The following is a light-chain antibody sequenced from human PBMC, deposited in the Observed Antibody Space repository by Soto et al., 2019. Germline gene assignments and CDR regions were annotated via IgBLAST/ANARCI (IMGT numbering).Light chain of an antibody. CDR3: GTWDDRLDGNYV. CDR2: DND. V-gene: IGLV1-51*01. Sequence: QSVLTQPPSVSAAPGQQVTISCSGSSSNIGDNYVSWYQHLPGTAPNLVVYDNDRRPSGIPGRFSGSKSGTSATLVITGLQTGDEADYYCGTWDDRLDGNYVFGTGTKLTVL. J-gene: IGLJ1*01. CDR1: SSNIGDNY.